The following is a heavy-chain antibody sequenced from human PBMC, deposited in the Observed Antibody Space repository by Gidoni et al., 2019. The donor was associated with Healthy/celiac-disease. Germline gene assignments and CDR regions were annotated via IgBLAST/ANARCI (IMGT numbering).Heavy chain of an antibody. D-gene: IGHD3-22*01. Sequence: QVQLVQSGAEVKKPGASVKVSCKASGYTFTSYYMHWVQQAPGQGLEWMGIINPSGGSRNDAKKSQSRVTMTRDKDTSTVYMELSSLRSEDTDVYYCAREWGYYDSSGYPNHAFDIWGQGTMVTVSS. CDR2: INPSGGSR. CDR1: GYTFTSYY. V-gene: IGHV1-46*01. J-gene: IGHJ3*02. CDR3: AREWGYYDSSGYPNHAFDI.